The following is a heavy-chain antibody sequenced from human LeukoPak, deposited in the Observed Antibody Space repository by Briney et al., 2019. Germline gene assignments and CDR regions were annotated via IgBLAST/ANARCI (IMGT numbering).Heavy chain of an antibody. Sequence: GRSLRLSCAASGFTFSSYAMHWVRQAPGKGLEWVAVISYDGSNKYYADSVKGRFTISRDNSKNTLYLQMNSLRAEDTAVYYCARGDSSSWYPYYYYYGMDVWGQGTTVTVSS. V-gene: IGHV3-30-3*01. CDR2: ISYDGSNK. CDR3: ARGDSSSWYPYYYYYGMDV. CDR1: GFTFSSYA. D-gene: IGHD6-13*01. J-gene: IGHJ6*02.